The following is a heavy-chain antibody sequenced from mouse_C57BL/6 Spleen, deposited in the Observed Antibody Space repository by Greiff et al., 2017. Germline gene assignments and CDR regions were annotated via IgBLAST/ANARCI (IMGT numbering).Heavy chain of an antibody. D-gene: IGHD2-4*01. Sequence: EVKLMESGPELVKPGASVKIPCKASGYTFTDYNMDWVKQSHGKSLEWIGDINPNNGGTIYNQKFKGKATLTVDKSSSTAYMELRSLPSEDTAVXYCARRPLLYDYGDMDDWGKGTSVTVSS. CDR1: GYTFTDYN. J-gene: IGHJ4*01. V-gene: IGHV1-18*01. CDR3: ARRPLLYDYGDMDD. CDR2: INPNNGGT.